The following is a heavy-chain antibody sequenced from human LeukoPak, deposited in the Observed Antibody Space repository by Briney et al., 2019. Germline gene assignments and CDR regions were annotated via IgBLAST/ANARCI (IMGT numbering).Heavy chain of an antibody. D-gene: IGHD1-26*01. CDR3: ARDPSGSYTYYYYYYYMDV. CDR1: GFTFSSYE. Sequence: GGSLRLSCAASGFTFSSYEMNWVRQAPGKGLEWVSYISSSGSTIYYADSVKGRFTISRDNAKNSLYLQMNSLRAEDTAVYYCARDPSGSYTYYYYYYYMDVWGKGTTVTVSS. CDR2: ISSSGSTI. J-gene: IGHJ6*03. V-gene: IGHV3-48*03.